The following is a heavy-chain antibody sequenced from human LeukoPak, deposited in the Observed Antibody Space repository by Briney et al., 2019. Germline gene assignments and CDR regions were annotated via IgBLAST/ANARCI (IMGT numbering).Heavy chain of an antibody. CDR3: ARENYDILTGYSDY. V-gene: IGHV3-33*08. J-gene: IGHJ4*02. CDR1: GFTFSSYW. CDR2: IRYDGSNK. D-gene: IGHD3-9*01. Sequence: PGGSLRLSCAASGFTFSSYWMSWVRQAPGKGLEWVAFIRYDGSNKYYADSVKGRFTISRDNPKTTLYLQMNSLRAEDTAVYYCARENYDILTGYSDYWGQGTLVTVSS.